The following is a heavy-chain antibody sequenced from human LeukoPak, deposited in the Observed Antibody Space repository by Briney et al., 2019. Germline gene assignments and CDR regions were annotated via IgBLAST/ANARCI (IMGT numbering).Heavy chain of an antibody. CDR2: IKHDGTEK. Sequence: GGTLRLSCAASGFTFSRYWMNWVRQAPGKGLEWVANIKHDGTEKYYVDSVKGRFTISRDNAKNSLYLQVNSLRAEDTAMYYCVTDYDKTNGYWGQGTLVTVSS. J-gene: IGHJ4*02. D-gene: IGHD4-17*01. V-gene: IGHV3-7*01. CDR1: GFTFSRYW. CDR3: VTDYDKTNGY.